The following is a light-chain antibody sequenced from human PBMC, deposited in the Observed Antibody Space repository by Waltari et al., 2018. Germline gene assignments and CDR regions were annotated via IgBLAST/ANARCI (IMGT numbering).Light chain of an antibody. CDR2: EAS. CDR3: QQRGDWSRT. V-gene: IGKV3-11*01. CDR1: QSVTSN. Sequence: TARQSVTSNLAWYQQKPGQSPRLLIYEASNRATGIPARFSGSGSGTDFTLTISSLEPEDFAVYYCQQRGDWSRTFGPGTKVEIK. J-gene: IGKJ3*01.